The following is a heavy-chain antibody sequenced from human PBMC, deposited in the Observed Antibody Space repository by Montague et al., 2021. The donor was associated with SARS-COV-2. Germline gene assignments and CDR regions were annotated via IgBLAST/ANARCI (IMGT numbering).Heavy chain of an antibody. D-gene: IGHD5-12*01. CDR1: GGSISSSNYF. CDR3: ARDVGKGCSGYETEGGFDY. J-gene: IGHJ4*02. CDR2: IYFGGGT. V-gene: IGHV4-39*07. Sequence: SETLSLICTVSGGSISSSNYFWGWIRQPPGKGLEWIGSIYFGGGTYYXXXLKSRVTISVDTSKNHFSLKLTSVTAADTAVYYCARDVGKGCSGYETEGGFDYRGQGTPVTVSS.